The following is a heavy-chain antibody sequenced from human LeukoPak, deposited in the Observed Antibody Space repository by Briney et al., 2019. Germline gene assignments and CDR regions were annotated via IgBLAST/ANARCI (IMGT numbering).Heavy chain of an antibody. J-gene: IGHJ4*02. CDR2: INPSGGST. D-gene: IGHD6-13*01. Sequence: AASVKVSCKASGYTFTSYYMHWVRQAPGQGLEWMGIINPSGGSTSYAQKFQGRVTMTRDMSTSTVYMELSSLRSEDTAVYYCARAVSWYLFNREGYYFDYWGQGTLVTVSS. CDR1: GYTFTSYY. V-gene: IGHV1-46*01. CDR3: ARAVSWYLFNREGYYFDY.